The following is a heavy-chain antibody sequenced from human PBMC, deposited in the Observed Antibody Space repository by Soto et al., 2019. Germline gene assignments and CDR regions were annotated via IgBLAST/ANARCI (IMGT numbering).Heavy chain of an antibody. V-gene: IGHV3-23*01. CDR2: ISGSGGYT. CDR3: AKGYYDTTAEGAFDI. J-gene: IGHJ3*02. Sequence: SCAASGFTFSSYGMSWVRQAPGKGLEWVSAISGSGGYTYYADSVKGRFTISRDNSKNTLYLQMNSLRAEDTAVYYCAKGYYDTTAEGAFDIWGQGTMVTVSS. CDR1: GFTFSSYG. D-gene: IGHD3-22*01.